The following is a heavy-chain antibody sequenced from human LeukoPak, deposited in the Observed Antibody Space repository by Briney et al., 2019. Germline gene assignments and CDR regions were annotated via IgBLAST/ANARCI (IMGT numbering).Heavy chain of an antibody. Sequence: SETLSLTCTVSGGSISSSTYYWGWIRQPPGKGLEWIGSSYYSGSTYDNPSLKSRVTISVDNSTNHFSLNMSSVTAADTAVYYCARPSRGSSSSRDYFDYWGQGTLVTVSS. CDR1: GGSISSSTYY. CDR2: SYYSGST. D-gene: IGHD6-6*01. V-gene: IGHV4-39*02. J-gene: IGHJ4*02. CDR3: ARPSRGSSSSRDYFDY.